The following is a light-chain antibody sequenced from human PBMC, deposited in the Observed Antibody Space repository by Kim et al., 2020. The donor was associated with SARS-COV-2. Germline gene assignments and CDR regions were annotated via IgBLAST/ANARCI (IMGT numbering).Light chain of an antibody. CDR1: QSVSSN. J-gene: IGKJ1*01. Sequence: EIVMTQSPATLSVSPGERATLSCRASQSVSSNLAWYQQKPCQAPRLLIYGASTRATGIPARFSGSGSGTEFTLTISSLQSEDFAVYSCIKFTNWRRTFGQRTKVDIK. CDR2: GAS. CDR3: IKFTNWRRT. V-gene: IGKV3-15*01.